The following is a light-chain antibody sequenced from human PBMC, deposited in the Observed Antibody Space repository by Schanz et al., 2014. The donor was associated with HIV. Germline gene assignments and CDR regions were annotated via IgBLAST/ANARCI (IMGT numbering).Light chain of an antibody. CDR3: SSYTLTRFWV. CDR2: DVT. CDR1: TSDVGAHNY. Sequence: QSALTQPASVSGSPGQSITISCTGTTSDVGAHNYVSWYQQLPGKAPKLIIYDVTNRPSGVSYRFSGSKSGTTASLTITGLQSEDEADYFCSSYTLTRFWVFGGGTKVTVL. J-gene: IGLJ3*02. V-gene: IGLV2-14*03.